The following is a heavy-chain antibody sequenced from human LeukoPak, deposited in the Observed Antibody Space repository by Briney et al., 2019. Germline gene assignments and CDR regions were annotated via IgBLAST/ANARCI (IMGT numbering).Heavy chain of an antibody. CDR2: ISWNSGSI. CDR1: GFTFDDYA. J-gene: IGHJ4*02. V-gene: IGHV3-9*01. Sequence: GGSLRLSCAASGFTFDDYAMHWVRQAPGKGLEWVSGISWNSGSIGYADSVKGRFTISRDNAKNSLYLQMNSLRAEDTAVYYCARDRGGYSYGTFDYWGQGTLVTVSS. CDR3: ARDRGGYSYGTFDY. D-gene: IGHD5-18*01.